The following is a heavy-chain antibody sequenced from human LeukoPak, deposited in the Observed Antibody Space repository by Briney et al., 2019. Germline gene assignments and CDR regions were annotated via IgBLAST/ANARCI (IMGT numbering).Heavy chain of an antibody. D-gene: IGHD2-15*01. CDR2: IYYSGST. Sequence: SETLSLTCTVSGGSISSGGYYWSWIRQHPGKGLEWIGYIYYSGSTYYDPSHKSRVTISVDTSKNQFSLKLSSVTAADTAVYYCARSPYCTGGSCYLLHWGQGTLVTVSS. CDR1: GGSISSGGYY. CDR3: ARSPYCTGGSCYLLH. V-gene: IGHV4-31*03. J-gene: IGHJ4*02.